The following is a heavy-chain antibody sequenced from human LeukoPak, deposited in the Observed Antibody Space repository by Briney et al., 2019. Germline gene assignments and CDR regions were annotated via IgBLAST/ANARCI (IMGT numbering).Heavy chain of an antibody. Sequence: GGSLRLSCVASGFTFSSYAMHWVRQAPGKGLEWVAVISYDGSNKYYADSVKGRFTISRDNSKNTLYLQMNSLRAEDTAVYYCARDLGTHCSSTSCPRGAFDYWGQGTLVTVSS. CDR1: GFTFSSYA. D-gene: IGHD2-2*01. CDR3: ARDLGTHCSSTSCPRGAFDY. CDR2: ISYDGSNK. V-gene: IGHV3-30*04. J-gene: IGHJ4*02.